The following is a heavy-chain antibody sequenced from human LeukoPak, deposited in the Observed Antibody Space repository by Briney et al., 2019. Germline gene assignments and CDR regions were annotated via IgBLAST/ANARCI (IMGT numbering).Heavy chain of an antibody. J-gene: IGHJ4*02. V-gene: IGHV4-34*01. CDR3: TRWGSWPYDY. CDR1: GGSVMYHS. D-gene: IGHD6-13*01. CDR2: INHTGST. Sequence: SETLSLTCAVSGGSVMYHSWTWIRLTPGRGLEWIGEINHTGSTNYNPSLKSRVTISIDTSKNQFSLNLTSVTAADTAVYYCTRWGSWPYDYWGQGTLVTVSS.